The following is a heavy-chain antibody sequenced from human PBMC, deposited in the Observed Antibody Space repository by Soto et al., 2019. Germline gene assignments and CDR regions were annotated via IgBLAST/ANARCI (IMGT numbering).Heavy chain of an antibody. V-gene: IGHV4-30-4*01. Sequence: SETLSLTCTVSGGSISSGDYYWSWIRQPPGKGLEWIGYIYYSGSTYYNPSLKSRVTISVDTSKNQFSLKLSSVTAADTAVYYCVIDSLPEPGLVHWAQGSLVSFS. CDR3: VIDSLPEPGLVH. CDR1: GGSISSGDYY. D-gene: IGHD3-9*01. J-gene: IGHJ4*02. CDR2: IYYSGST.